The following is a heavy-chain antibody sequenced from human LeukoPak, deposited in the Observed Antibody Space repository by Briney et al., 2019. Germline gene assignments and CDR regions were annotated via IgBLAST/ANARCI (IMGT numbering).Heavy chain of an antibody. D-gene: IGHD2-15*01. CDR1: GGSISSGGYY. Sequence: SETLSLTCTVSGGSISSGGYYWRWIRQPPGKGLEWIGYIYHSGSTYYNPSLKSRVTISVDRSKNQFSLKLSSVTAADTAVYYCATSRLGSFAGNWFDPWGQGTLVTVSS. CDR2: IYHSGST. CDR3: ATSRLGSFAGNWFDP. V-gene: IGHV4-30-2*01. J-gene: IGHJ5*02.